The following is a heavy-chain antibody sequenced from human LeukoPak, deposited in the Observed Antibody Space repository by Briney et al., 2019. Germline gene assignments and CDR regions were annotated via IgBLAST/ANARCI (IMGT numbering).Heavy chain of an antibody. CDR2: IYWNDDK. D-gene: IGHD2-2*02. J-gene: IGHJ3*02. V-gene: IGHV2-5*01. CDR1: GFSLSTSGVG. Sequence: SGPTLVKPTQTLTLTCTFSGFSLSTSGVGVGWIRQPPGKALEWLALIYWNDDKRYSPSLKRRLTITKDTSKNQVVLTMTNMDPVDTATYYCAHRRGIVVVPAAIYAFDIWGQGTMVTVSS. CDR3: AHRRGIVVVPAAIYAFDI.